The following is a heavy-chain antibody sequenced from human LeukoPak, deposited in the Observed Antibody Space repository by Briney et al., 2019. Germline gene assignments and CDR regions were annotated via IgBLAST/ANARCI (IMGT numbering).Heavy chain of an antibody. CDR1: GGSFSGYY. CDR3: ARAPWYSSSWYGFDY. V-gene: IGHV4-34*01. CDR2: INHSGST. Sequence: SETLSLTCAVYGGSFSGYYWSWIRQPPGKGLEWIGEINHSGSTNYNPSLKSRVTISVDTSKNQFSLKLSSLTAADTAVYYCARAPWYSSSWYGFDYWGQGTLVTVSS. D-gene: IGHD6-13*01. J-gene: IGHJ4*02.